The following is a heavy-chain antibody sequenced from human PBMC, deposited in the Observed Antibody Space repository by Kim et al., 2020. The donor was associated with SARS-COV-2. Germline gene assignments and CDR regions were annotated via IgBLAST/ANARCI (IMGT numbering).Heavy chain of an antibody. D-gene: IGHD3-16*01. V-gene: IGHV4-39*01. CDR1: GGSISSSSYY. Sequence: SETLSLTCTVSGGSISSSSYYWGWIRQPPGKGLEWIGSIYYSGSTYYNPSLKSRVTISVDTSKNQFSLKLSSVTAADTAVYYCARRLGPHPLYGMDVWGQGTTVTVS. CDR3: ARRLGPHPLYGMDV. CDR2: IYYSGST. J-gene: IGHJ6*02.